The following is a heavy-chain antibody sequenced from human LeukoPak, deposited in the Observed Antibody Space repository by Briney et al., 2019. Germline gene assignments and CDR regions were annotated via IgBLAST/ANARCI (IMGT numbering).Heavy chain of an antibody. CDR2: ISYDGSNK. Sequence: GGSLRLSCAASGFTFSSYGMHWVRQAPGKGLEWVAVISYDGSNKYYADSVKGRFTISRDNSKNALYLQMNSLRAEDTAVYYCARTGNRWELLCWGQGTLVTVSS. CDR1: GFTFSSYG. V-gene: IGHV3-30*03. J-gene: IGHJ4*02. CDR3: ARTGNRWELLC. D-gene: IGHD1-26*01.